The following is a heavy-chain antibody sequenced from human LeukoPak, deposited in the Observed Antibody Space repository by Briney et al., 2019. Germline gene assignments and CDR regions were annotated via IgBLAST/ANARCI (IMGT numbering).Heavy chain of an antibody. V-gene: IGHV3-64*01. Sequence: GRSLRLSCAASGFTFSSYGMYSVRQDPGKGLEYVSSISSNGVSTYYANSVKGRFTISRDNSKNTLYLQMGSLRAEDMAVYYCARGGQSKYDSSGYLNYFDYWGQGTLVTVSS. CDR2: ISSNGVST. CDR1: GFTFSSYG. CDR3: ARGGQSKYDSSGYLNYFDY. J-gene: IGHJ4*02. D-gene: IGHD3-22*01.